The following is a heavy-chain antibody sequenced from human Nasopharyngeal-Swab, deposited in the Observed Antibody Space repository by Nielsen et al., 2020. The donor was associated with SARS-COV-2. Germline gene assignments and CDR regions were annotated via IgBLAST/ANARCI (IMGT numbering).Heavy chain of an antibody. D-gene: IGHD2-2*01. CDR3: ARYCSTTSCPRGFDY. CDR2: IKQSGSGQ. V-gene: IGHV3-7*01. Sequence: VRQAPGKGLEWVAHIKQSGSGQYYVDSVKGRLTISRDNAKNSLSLQMNSLRAEDTAVYYCARYCSTTSCPRGFDYWGQGTLVTVSS. J-gene: IGHJ4*02.